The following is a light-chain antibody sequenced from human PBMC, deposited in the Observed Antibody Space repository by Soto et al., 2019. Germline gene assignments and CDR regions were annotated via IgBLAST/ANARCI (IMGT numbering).Light chain of an antibody. CDR2: AAS. V-gene: IGKV1-9*01. J-gene: IGKJ4*01. Sequence: DIQLTQSPSFLTASVGDRVTITCRASQGINDYLAWYQQKPGKAPKLLIYAASTLQSEVPSRFSGSASGTEFTLTISSLQPEHFATYYCQQFNTYPLTFGGGTKVEV. CDR1: QGINDY. CDR3: QQFNTYPLT.